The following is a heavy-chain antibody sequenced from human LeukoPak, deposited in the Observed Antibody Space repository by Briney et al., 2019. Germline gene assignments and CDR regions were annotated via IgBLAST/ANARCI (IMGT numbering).Heavy chain of an antibody. V-gene: IGHV3-7*01. CDR1: GFTFSRYW. CDR3: ARAYTDYAEGGY. Sequence: GGSLRLSCVASGFTFSRYWMTWVRQAPGKGLEWVANIKEDGSEENYVDSVKGQFTISRDNAKNSLYLQLNSLRVDDTAVYYCARAYTDYAEGGYWGQGTLITVSS. D-gene: IGHD5-12*01. J-gene: IGHJ4*02. CDR2: IKEDGSEE.